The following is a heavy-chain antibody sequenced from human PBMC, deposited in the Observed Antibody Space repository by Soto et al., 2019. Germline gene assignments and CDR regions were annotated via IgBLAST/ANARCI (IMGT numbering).Heavy chain of an antibody. CDR3: ARENWLLPYYFDY. V-gene: IGHV4-34*01. CDR2: INHSGST. Sequence: QVQLQQWGAGLLKPSETLSLTCAVYGGSFSGYYWSWIRQPPGKGLEWIGEINHSGSTNYNPSLKSRVXXSXDXYKNQFSLKLSSVTAADTAVYYCARENWLLPYYFDYWGQGTLVTVSS. CDR1: GGSFSGYY. J-gene: IGHJ4*02. D-gene: IGHD2-15*01.